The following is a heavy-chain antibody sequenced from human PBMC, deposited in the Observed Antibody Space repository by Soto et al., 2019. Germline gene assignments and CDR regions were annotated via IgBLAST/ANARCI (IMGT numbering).Heavy chain of an antibody. V-gene: IGHV3-23*01. Sequence: GGSLRLACADSGLSCSNKGMSWVRQAPGKGLEWVSVISESGGSTHYADSVRGRFTVSRDNSKNSLSLRMNSLRDEDTAVYFCAKRSPYSSGWYSPIFDYWGQGAPVPVSS. D-gene: IGHD6-13*01. CDR3: AKRSPYSSGWYSPIFDY. J-gene: IGHJ4*02. CDR2: ISESGGST. CDR1: GLSCSNKG.